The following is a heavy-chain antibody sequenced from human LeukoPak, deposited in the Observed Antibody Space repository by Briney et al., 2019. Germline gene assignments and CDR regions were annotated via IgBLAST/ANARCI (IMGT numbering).Heavy chain of an antibody. V-gene: IGHV3-23*01. J-gene: IGHJ4*02. CDR2: ISGSGGST. D-gene: IGHD3-22*01. Sequence: GGSLRLSCAASGFTFSSYAMSWVRQAPGKGLEWVSAISGSGGSTYYADSVKGRFTISRDNAKNSLYLQMNSLRAEDTAVYYCARDFHYYYDSSGYYSYFDYWGQGTLVTVSS. CDR1: GFTFSSYA. CDR3: ARDFHYYYDSSGYYSYFDY.